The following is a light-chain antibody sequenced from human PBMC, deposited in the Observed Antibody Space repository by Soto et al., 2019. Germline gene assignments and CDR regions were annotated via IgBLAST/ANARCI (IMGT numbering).Light chain of an antibody. V-gene: IGKV3-15*01. CDR2: GAS. Sequence: EIVMTQSPATLSVSPGERATLSCRASQSVSSNLAWYQQKPGQAPRLLIYGASTRATGIPARFSGSGSGTEFTLTISSLQCEDFAVYYCQQYNNWPPVVTFGPGTKVDIK. CDR3: QQYNNWPPVVT. J-gene: IGKJ3*01. CDR1: QSVSSN.